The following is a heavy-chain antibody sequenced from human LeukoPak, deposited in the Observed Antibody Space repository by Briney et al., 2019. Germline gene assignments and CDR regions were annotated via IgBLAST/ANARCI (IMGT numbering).Heavy chain of an antibody. CDR2: IYYSGST. J-gene: IGHJ4*02. CDR3: ARHGSSGWDNFDY. V-gene: IGHV4-59*08. Sequence: SETLSPTCTVSGGSISSYYWSWIRQPPGKGLEWIGYIYYSGSTNYNPSLKSRVTISVDTSKNQFSLKLSSVTAADTAVYYCARHGSSGWDNFDYWGQGTLVTVSS. CDR1: GGSISSYY. D-gene: IGHD6-19*01.